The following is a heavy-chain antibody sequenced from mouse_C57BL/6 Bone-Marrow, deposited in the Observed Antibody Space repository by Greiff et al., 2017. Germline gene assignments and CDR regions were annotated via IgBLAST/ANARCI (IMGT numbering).Heavy chain of an antibody. V-gene: IGHV1-75*01. Sequence: VQLQQSGPELVKPGASVKISCKASGYTFTDYYINWVKQRPGQGLEWIGWIFPGSGSTYYNEKFKGKATLTVDKSSSTAYMLLSSLTSEDSAVYFCARRGIYYGSSYYYYAMDYWGQGTSVTVSS. CDR3: ARRGIYYGSSYYYYAMDY. J-gene: IGHJ4*01. CDR1: GYTFTDYY. D-gene: IGHD1-1*01. CDR2: IFPGSGST.